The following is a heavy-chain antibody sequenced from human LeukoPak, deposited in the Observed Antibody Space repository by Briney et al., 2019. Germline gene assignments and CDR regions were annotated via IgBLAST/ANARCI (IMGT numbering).Heavy chain of an antibody. CDR1: GYTFTNYH. V-gene: IGHV1-18*01. CDR3: TRAPPGMTMMTDY. D-gene: IGHD3-22*01. CDR2: VSTNDGNT. Sequence: ASVKVSCKASGYTFTNYHIAWARQAPGQGLEWMGWVSTNDGNTVYAQRLQGRVTMTTDTSTSVAYMELRSLTSDDTAVYYCTRAPPGMTMMTDYWGQGTLVTVSS. J-gene: IGHJ4*02.